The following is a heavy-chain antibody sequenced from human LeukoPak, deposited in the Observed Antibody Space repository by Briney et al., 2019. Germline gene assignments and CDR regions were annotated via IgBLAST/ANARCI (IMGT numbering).Heavy chain of an antibody. CDR2: IIPIFGTA. J-gene: IGHJ4*02. CDR1: GGTFSSYA. V-gene: IGHV1-69*05. Sequence: ASVKVSCKASGGTFSSYAISWVRQAPGQELEWMGGIIPIFGTANYAQKFQGRVTITTDESTSTAYMELSSLRSEDTAVYYCARAGLRDGYNTFDYWGQGTLVTVSS. D-gene: IGHD5-24*01. CDR3: ARAGLRDGYNTFDY.